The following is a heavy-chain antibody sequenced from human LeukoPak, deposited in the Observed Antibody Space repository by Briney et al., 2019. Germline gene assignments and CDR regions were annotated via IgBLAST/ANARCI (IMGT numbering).Heavy chain of an antibody. CDR3: ARGPPYYYDSSGYGSRGSREIDY. D-gene: IGHD3-22*01. CDR1: GGSFSGYY. J-gene: IGHJ4*02. CDR2: INHSGST. V-gene: IGHV4-34*01. Sequence: SETLSLTCAVYGGSFSGYYWSWIRQPPGKGLEWIGEINHSGSTNYNPSLKSRVTISVDTSKNQFSLKLSSVTAADTAVYYCARGPPYYYDSSGYGSRGSREIDYWGQGTLVTVSS.